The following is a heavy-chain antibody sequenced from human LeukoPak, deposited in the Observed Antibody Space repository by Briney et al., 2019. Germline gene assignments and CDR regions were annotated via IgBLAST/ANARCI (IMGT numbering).Heavy chain of an antibody. V-gene: IGHV1-46*01. CDR2: INPSGGST. CDR3: ARHKNDLDAFDI. CDR1: GYTFTSYY. J-gene: IGHJ3*02. Sequence: ASVKVSCKASGYTFTSYYMHWVRQAPGQGLEWMGIINPSGGSTSYAQKFQGRVTMTRDTSTSTAYMELSRLRSDDTAVYYCARHKNDLDAFDIWGQGTMVTVSS.